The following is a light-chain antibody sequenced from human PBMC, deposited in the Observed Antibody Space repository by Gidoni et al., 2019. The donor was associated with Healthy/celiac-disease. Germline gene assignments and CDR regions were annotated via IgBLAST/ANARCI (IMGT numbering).Light chain of an antibody. Sequence: DMVMTQSPLSLPVTPGEPASISCRSTQSLLHSDGYNYLDWYLQKPGQSPQLLIYLGSNRASGAPDRFSGSGSGRDFTLKISRVEAEDVGVYYCMQALQTPTFGGGTKVEI. V-gene: IGKV2-28*01. CDR3: MQALQTPT. CDR2: LGS. J-gene: IGKJ4*01. CDR1: QSLLHSDGYNY.